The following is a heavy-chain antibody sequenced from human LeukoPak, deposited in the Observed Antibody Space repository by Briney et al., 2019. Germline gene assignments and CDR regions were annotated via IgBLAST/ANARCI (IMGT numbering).Heavy chain of an antibody. CDR3: ASMAEEKYCSGGSCSWGTR. J-gene: IGHJ4*02. Sequence: ASVKVSCEASGYTFTSYDINWVRQATGQGLEWMGWMNPNSGNTGYAQKFQGRVTMTRNTSISTAYMKLSSLRSEDTAVYYCASMAEEKYCSGGSCSWGTRWGQGTLVTVSS. CDR2: MNPNSGNT. V-gene: IGHV1-8*01. D-gene: IGHD2-15*01. CDR1: GYTFTSYD.